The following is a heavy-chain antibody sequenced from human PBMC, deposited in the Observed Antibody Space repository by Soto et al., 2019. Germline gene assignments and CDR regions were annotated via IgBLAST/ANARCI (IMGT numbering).Heavy chain of an antibody. V-gene: IGHV4-31*03. D-gene: IGHD1-26*01. Sequence: SETLSLTCTVSGGSISSGGYYWSWIRQHPGKGLEWIGYIYYSGSTYYNPSLKSRVTISVDTSKNQFSLKLSSVTAADTAVYYCARSAATDYYYYYGMDVWGQGITVTVSS. CDR1: GGSISSGGYY. CDR2: IYYSGST. CDR3: ARSAATDYYYYYGMDV. J-gene: IGHJ6*02.